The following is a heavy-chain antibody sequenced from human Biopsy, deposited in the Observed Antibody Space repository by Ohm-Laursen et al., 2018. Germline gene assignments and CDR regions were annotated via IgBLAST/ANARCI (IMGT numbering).Heavy chain of an antibody. V-gene: IGHV3-30*18. CDR2: IFYDGSNT. CDR3: AKDRYNYTPIGGFSMDV. D-gene: IGHD5-18*01. CDR1: GVTLSGYK. Sequence: SLRLSCAASGVTLSGYKMNWARQAPGKGLEWVAFIFYDGSNTYYADSVKGRSTISRDNSRDTLYLQMSSLRAEDTAVYYCAKDRYNYTPIGGFSMDVWGQGTTVTVSS. J-gene: IGHJ6*02.